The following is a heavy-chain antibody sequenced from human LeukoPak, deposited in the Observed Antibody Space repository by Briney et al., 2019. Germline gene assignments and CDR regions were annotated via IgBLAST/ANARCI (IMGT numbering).Heavy chain of an antibody. CDR3: ARESYDFWSSAGYFDY. V-gene: IGHV1-69*05. D-gene: IGHD3-3*01. CDR1: GGTFSSYA. CDR2: IIPIFGTA. Sequence: SVKVSCKASGGTFSSYAISWVRQAPGQGLEWMGRIIPIFGTANYAQKFQGRVTITTDESTSTAYMELSSLRSEDTAVYYCARESYDFWSSAGYFDYWGQGTLVTVSS. J-gene: IGHJ4*02.